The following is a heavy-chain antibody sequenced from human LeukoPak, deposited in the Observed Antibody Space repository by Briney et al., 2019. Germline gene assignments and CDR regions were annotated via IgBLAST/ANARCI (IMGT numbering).Heavy chain of an antibody. J-gene: IGHJ5*02. Sequence: GESLKISCKGSGYSFTSYWIGWVRQMPGKGLEWMGIIYPGDSDTRYSPSFQGQVTISADKSISTAYLQWSSLKASDTAMYYCARQGYSYGWSVYNWFDPWGQGTLVTVSS. CDR3: ARQGYSYGWSVYNWFDP. CDR1: GYSFTSYW. V-gene: IGHV5-51*01. D-gene: IGHD5-18*01. CDR2: IYPGDSDT.